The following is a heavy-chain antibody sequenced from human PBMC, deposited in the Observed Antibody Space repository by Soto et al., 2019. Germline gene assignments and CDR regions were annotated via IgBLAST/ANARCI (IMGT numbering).Heavy chain of an antibody. CDR1: GDSVSSNSAA. Sequence: SQTLSLTCAISGDSVSSNSAAWNWIRQSPSRGLEWLGRTYYRSKWYNDYAVSVKSRITINPDTSKNQFSLQLNSVTPEDTAVYYCARDGELMVYAIDVGTKGKDHYYYGMDVWGQATMVSGSS. J-gene: IGHJ6*02. D-gene: IGHD2-8*01. CDR3: ARDGELMVYAIDVGTKGKDHYYYGMDV. V-gene: IGHV6-1*01. CDR2: TYYRSKWYN.